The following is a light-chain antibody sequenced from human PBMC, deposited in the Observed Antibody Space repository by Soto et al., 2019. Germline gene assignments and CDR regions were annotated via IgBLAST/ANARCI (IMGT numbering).Light chain of an antibody. Sequence: DLQMTQFPSSLSASVGDRVTVTCRASQSINTYLYWYQQRPGKAPKLLIYDVSRLQGGVPSRFSGSGSGTDFTLTITSLQPEDFATYYCQQSYSTPWTFGQGTKVEIK. CDR2: DVS. J-gene: IGKJ1*01. V-gene: IGKV1-39*01. CDR1: QSINTY. CDR3: QQSYSTPWT.